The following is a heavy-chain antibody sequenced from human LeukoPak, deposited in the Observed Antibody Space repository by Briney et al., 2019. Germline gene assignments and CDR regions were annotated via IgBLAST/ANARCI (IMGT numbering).Heavy chain of an antibody. CDR3: ARGIQLWSEYYYMDV. D-gene: IGHD5-18*01. Sequence: SETLSITCTVFGGSISSYYWSWIRQPPGKGLEWIGYIYYSGSTNYNPSLKSRVTISVDTSKNQFSLKLSSVTAADTAVYYCARGIQLWSEYYYMDVWGKGTMVTVSS. J-gene: IGHJ6*03. CDR1: GGSISSYY. V-gene: IGHV4-59*01. CDR2: IYYSGST.